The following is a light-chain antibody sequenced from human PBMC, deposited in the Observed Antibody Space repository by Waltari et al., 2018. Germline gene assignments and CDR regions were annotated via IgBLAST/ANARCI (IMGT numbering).Light chain of an antibody. J-gene: IGLJ1*01. CDR3: CSYAGSSTFYV. CDR2: EVS. CDR1: SRDVGSYNL. Sequence: QSALTQPASVSGSPGQSITISCTGPSRDVGSYNLFSWYQHHPGKAPKLMIFEVSKRPSGVSNRFSGSKSGSTASLTISGLQAEDEADYYCCSYAGSSTFYVFGIGTKVTVL. V-gene: IGLV2-23*02.